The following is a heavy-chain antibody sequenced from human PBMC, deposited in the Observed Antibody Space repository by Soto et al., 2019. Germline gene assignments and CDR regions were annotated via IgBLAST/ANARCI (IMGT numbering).Heavy chain of an antibody. CDR2: IGGDAVTT. Sequence: GGSLRLSCSASGFSFGSYSMTWVRQARGKGLEWVSVIGGDAVTTYYADSVKGRFTVSRDNSKNTVHLQMNSLRAEDTAVYYCAKALYSSTYSRGMDVWGQGTTVTVSS. CDR3: AKALYSSTYSRGMDV. D-gene: IGHD6-19*01. J-gene: IGHJ6*02. CDR1: GFSFGSYS. V-gene: IGHV3-23*01.